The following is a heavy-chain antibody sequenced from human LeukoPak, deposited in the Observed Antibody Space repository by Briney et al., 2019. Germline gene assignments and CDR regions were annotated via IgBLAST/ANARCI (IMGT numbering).Heavy chain of an antibody. Sequence: GGSLRLSCAASGFTYNNFAMSWVRQAPGKGLEWVSTISGGGDKTYYADSVKGRFTIFRDNSQNTVHLHMNIVRGDDTAVYYCARDLLTNSPKYFHDWGRGTLVTVSS. CDR2: ISGGGDKT. V-gene: IGHV3-23*01. CDR3: ARDLLTNSPKYFHD. J-gene: IGHJ1*01. CDR1: GFTYNNFA. D-gene: IGHD2-2*01.